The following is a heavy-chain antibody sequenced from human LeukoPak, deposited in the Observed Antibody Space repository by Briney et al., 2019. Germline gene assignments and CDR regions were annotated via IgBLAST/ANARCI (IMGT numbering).Heavy chain of an antibody. J-gene: IGHJ4*02. CDR2: ISSSGSTI. CDR1: GFTFSDYY. Sequence: PGGSLRLSCAASGFTFSDYYMSWIRQAPGKGLEWVSYISSSGSTIYYADSVKGRFTISRDNAKNSLYLQMNSLRAEDTAVYYCATTLGAYDFWSGYPFYFDYWGQGTLVTVSS. CDR3: ATTLGAYDFWSGYPFYFDY. V-gene: IGHV3-11*01. D-gene: IGHD3-3*01.